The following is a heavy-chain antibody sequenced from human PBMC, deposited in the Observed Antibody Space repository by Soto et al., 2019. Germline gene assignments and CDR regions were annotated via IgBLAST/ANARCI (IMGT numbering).Heavy chain of an antibody. CDR3: GRSGLYGDYRLGAFDI. V-gene: IGHV1-69*13. Sequence: SVKVSCKASGGTFSSYAISWVRQAPGQGLEWMGGIIPIFGTANYAQKFQGRVTITADESTSTAYMELSSLRSEDTAVYYCGRSGLYGDYRLGAFDIWGQGTMVTVSS. D-gene: IGHD4-17*01. CDR1: GGTFSSYA. J-gene: IGHJ3*02. CDR2: IIPIFGTA.